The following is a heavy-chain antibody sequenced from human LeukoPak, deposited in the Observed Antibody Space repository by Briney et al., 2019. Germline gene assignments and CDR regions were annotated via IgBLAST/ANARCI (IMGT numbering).Heavy chain of an antibody. CDR3: ARVNDFWSYYFDY. D-gene: IGHD3-3*01. J-gene: IGHJ4*02. CDR1: GFTFSSYS. CDR2: IKQDGSEK. V-gene: IGHV3-7*01. Sequence: GGSLRLSCAASGFTFSSYSMNWVRQAPGKGLEWVANIKQDGSEKYYVDSVKGRFTISRDNAKNSLYLQMNSLRAEDTAVYYCARVNDFWSYYFDYWGQGTLVTVSS.